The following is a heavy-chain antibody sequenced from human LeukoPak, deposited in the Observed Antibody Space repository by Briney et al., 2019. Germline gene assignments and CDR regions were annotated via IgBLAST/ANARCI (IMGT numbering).Heavy chain of an antibody. CDR1: GGSFSGYY. J-gene: IGHJ4*02. CDR3: ARLPTSKWLRSHLYGDYTRDY. Sequence: PSETLSLTCAVYGGSFSGYYWSWIRHPPGKGLEWIGEINHSGSTNYNPSLKSRVTISVDTSKNQFSLKLSSVTAADTAVYYCARLPTSKWLRSHLYGDYTRDYWGQGTLVTVSS. V-gene: IGHV4-34*01. CDR2: INHSGST. D-gene: IGHD4-17*01.